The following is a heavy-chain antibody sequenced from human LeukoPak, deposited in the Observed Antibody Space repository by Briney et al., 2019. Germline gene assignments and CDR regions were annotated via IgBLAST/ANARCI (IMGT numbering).Heavy chain of an antibody. CDR1: GGAFSGYY. Sequence: PSETLSLTCAVYGGAFSGYYWSWIRQPPGKGLEWIGEINHSGSTNYNPSHKSRVTISVDTSKNQFSLKLSSVTAADTAVYYCARGLRSGGTCALDYWGQGTLVTVSS. V-gene: IGHV4-34*01. D-gene: IGHD2-15*01. CDR2: INHSGST. J-gene: IGHJ4*02. CDR3: ARGLRSGGTCALDY.